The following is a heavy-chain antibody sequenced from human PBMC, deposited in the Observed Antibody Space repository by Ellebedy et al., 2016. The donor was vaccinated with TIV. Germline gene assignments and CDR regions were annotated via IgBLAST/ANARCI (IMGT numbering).Heavy chain of an antibody. CDR2: IYPDDSDT. CDR1: GYSFTNYW. Sequence: GESLKISCKSSGYSFTNYWNGWVRQMPGKGLEWMGLIYPDDSDTRYSPSFQGQVTISADKSISTASLQWSSLKASDTAMYYCAIAGIGYSGYVDYWGQGTLVIVSS. J-gene: IGHJ4*02. CDR3: AIAGIGYSGYVDY. D-gene: IGHD5-12*01. V-gene: IGHV5-51*01.